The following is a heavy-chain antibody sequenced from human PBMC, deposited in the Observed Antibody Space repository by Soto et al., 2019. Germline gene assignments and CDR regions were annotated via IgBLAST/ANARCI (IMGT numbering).Heavy chain of an antibody. V-gene: IGHV4-30-4*01. CDR3: ARDEKVTGTTLSWFDP. D-gene: IGHD1-7*01. J-gene: IGHJ5*02. Sequence: PSETLSLTCTVSGGSISSGDYYWSWIRQPPGKGLEWIGYIYYSGSTYYNPSLKSRVTISVDTSKNQFSLKLSSVTAAGTAVYYCARDEKVTGTTLSWFDPWGQGTLVTVSS. CDR1: GGSISSGDYY. CDR2: IYYSGST.